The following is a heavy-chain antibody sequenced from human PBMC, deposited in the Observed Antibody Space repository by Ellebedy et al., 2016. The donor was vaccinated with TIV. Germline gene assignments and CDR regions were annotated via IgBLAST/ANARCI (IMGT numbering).Heavy chain of an antibody. CDR2: ISYDGSNY. Sequence: GESLKISCVGSGFTFSSNGLHWVRQAPGKGLEWVAVISYDGSNYYYADSVKGRFTISRHKSKDTLYLQMNSLRADDTAVYYCARVKAYSAFDIWGQGTRVTVSS. D-gene: IGHD2-15*01. V-gene: IGHV3-30*03. CDR3: ARVKAYSAFDI. CDR1: GFTFSSNG. J-gene: IGHJ3*02.